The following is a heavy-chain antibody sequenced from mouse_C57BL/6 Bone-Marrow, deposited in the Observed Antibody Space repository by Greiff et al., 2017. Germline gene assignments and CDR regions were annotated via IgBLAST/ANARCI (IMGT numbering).Heavy chain of an antibody. CDR1: GYTFTNYW. CDR2: IYPGGGYT. CDR3: ARWGYGSSYNFDY. Sequence: QVQLQQSGAELVRPGTSVKMSCKASGYTFTNYWIGWAKQRPGHGLEWIGDIYPGGGYTNYNEKFKGKATLTADKSSSTAYMQFSSLTSEDSAIYYCARWGYGSSYNFDYWGQGTTLTVSS. D-gene: IGHD1-1*01. J-gene: IGHJ2*01. V-gene: IGHV1-63*01.